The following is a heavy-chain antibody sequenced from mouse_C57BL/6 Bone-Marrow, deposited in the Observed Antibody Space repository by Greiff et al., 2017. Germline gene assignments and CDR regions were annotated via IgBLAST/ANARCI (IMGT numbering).Heavy chain of an antibody. CDR1: GYTFTTYP. Sequence: VQLQQSRAELVKPGASVKMSCKASGYTFTTYPIEWMKQNPGKSLEWIGNFHPYNDDTNYNEKFKGKDTLTVEKSSITVYLELSRLTSDDSAVYYCAIYYGSSDGARDYWGQGTTVTVSS. J-gene: IGHJ4*01. CDR2: FHPYNDDT. CDR3: AIYYGSSDGARDY. V-gene: IGHV1-47*01. D-gene: IGHD1-1*01.